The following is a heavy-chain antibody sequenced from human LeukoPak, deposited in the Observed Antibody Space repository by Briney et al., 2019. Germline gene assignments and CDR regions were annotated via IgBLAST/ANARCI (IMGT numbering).Heavy chain of an antibody. CDR1: GGSFTTYY. V-gene: IGHV4-4*07. Sequence: SETLSLTCTVSGGSFTTYYWSWIRQPAGRGLEWIGHIDSSGTTNYNPSLKSRVTISVDTSKNQFSLKLSSVTAADTAVYYCARGYSSGWPDYYYYYYMDVWGKGTTVTVSS. CDR3: ARGYSSGWPDYYYYYYMDV. CDR2: IDSSGTT. D-gene: IGHD6-19*01. J-gene: IGHJ6*03.